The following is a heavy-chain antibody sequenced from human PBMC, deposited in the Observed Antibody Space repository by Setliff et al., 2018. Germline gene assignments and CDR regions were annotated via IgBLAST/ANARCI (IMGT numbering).Heavy chain of an antibody. CDR1: GYPISSGHY. Sequence: PSETLSLTCTVSGYPISSGHYWGWIRQPPGKGLEWIGSISHSGSTYYNPSLRSRVTISLDTSKNQFSPKLTSVTAADTAVYYCAGGYKDWFHYDSSGPLDYWGQGTLVTVSS. D-gene: IGHD3-22*01. CDR2: ISHSGST. CDR3: AGGYKDWFHYDSSGPLDY. J-gene: IGHJ4*02. V-gene: IGHV4-38-2*02.